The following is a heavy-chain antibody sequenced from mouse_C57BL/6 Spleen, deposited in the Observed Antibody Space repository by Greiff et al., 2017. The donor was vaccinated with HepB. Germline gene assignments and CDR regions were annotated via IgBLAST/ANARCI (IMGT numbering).Heavy chain of an antibody. CDR2: INPNNGGT. CDR1: GYTFTDYN. V-gene: IGHV1-22*01. Sequence: EVKLVESGPELVKPGASVKMSCKASGYTFTDYNMHWVKQSHGKSLEWIGYINPNNGGTSYNQKFKGKATLTVNKSSSTAYMELRSLTSEDSAVYYCARPYDYRYWYFDVWGTGTTVTVSS. J-gene: IGHJ1*03. CDR3: ARPYDYRYWYFDV. D-gene: IGHD2-4*01.